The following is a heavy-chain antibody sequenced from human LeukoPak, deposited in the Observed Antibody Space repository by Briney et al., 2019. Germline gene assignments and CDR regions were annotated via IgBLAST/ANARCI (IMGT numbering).Heavy chain of an antibody. Sequence: GGSLRLSWAASGFPFDDYAMTWVRQAPGKGLEWVSAISGSGGSTYYADSVKGRFTISRDNSKNTLYLQMNSLRAEDTAVYYCAKVRDYGDYVRNYFDYWGQGTLVTVSS. CDR3: AKVRDYGDYVRNYFDY. V-gene: IGHV3-23*01. CDR2: ISGSGGST. CDR1: GFPFDDYA. J-gene: IGHJ4*02. D-gene: IGHD4-17*01.